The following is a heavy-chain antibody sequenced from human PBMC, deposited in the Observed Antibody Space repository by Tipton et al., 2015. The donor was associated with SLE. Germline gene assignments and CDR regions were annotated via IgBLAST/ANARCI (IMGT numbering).Heavy chain of an antibody. D-gene: IGHD6-13*01. J-gene: IGHJ5*02. CDR2: INHRGST. CDR3: ARAGAGWFDP. CDR1: GGSFSGYY. Sequence: TLSLTCAVYGGSFSGYYWSWIRQPPGKGLEWIGQINHRGSTNYNPSLKSRVTISTDTSKNQFSLELNSVTAADTAMYYCARAGAGWFDPWGQGTLVTVSS. V-gene: IGHV4-34*01.